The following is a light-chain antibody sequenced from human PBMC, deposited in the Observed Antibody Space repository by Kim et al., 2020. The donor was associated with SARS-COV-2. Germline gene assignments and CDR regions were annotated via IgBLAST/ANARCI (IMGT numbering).Light chain of an antibody. CDR2: GIN. V-gene: IGLV3-19*01. Sequence: SSELTQDPAVSVALGQTVRITCQGDSLRTYYASWYQQKPGQPPVLVMYGINNRPSGIPDRFSGSSSGNTASLTITGAQAEDEADYYCHSRDSSGDHLVFGGGTQLTVL. CDR1: SLRTYY. CDR3: HSRDSSGDHLV. J-gene: IGLJ3*02.